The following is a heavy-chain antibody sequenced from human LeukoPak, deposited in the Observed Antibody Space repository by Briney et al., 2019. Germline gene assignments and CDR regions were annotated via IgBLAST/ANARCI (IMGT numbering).Heavy chain of an antibody. CDR2: IYHSGST. D-gene: IGHD4-17*01. CDR1: GYSISSGYY. CDR3: ASAFTKSTVNGGY. J-gene: IGHJ4*02. Sequence: SETLSLTCAVSGYSISSGYYWGWIRPPPGKGLEWIGSIYHSGSTYYNPSLKSRVTISVDTSKNHFSLNLCSVTAADTALYYCASAFTKSTVNGGYWGQGTLVTVSS. V-gene: IGHV4-38-2*01.